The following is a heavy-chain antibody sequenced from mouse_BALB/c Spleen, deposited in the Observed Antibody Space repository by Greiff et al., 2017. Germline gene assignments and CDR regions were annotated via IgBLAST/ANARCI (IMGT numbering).Heavy chain of an antibody. J-gene: IGHJ3*01. CDR1: GYSITSDYA. CDR3: ARYGSSQTFAY. D-gene: IGHD1-1*01. CDR2: ISYSGST. V-gene: IGHV3-2*02. Sequence: DVKLVESGPGLVKPSQSLSLTCTVTGYSITSDYAWNWIRQFPGNKLEWMGYISYSGSTSYNPSLKSRISITRDTSKNQFFLQLNSVTTEDTATDYCARYGSSQTFAYWGQGTLVTVSA.